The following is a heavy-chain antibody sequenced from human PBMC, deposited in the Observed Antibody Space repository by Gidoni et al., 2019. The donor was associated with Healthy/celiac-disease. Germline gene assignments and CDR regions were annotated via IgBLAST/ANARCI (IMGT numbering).Heavy chain of an antibody. V-gene: IGHV1-69*01. Sequence: QVQLLQSGAEVKKPGSSVKVSCKASGGTFSSYSISWVRQAPGHGLEWMGGIIPTFGTANYAQKFQGRVTITADESTSTAYMELSSLRSEDTAVYYCARDQTYGHYYYYYGMDVWGKGTTVTVSS. D-gene: IGHD4-17*01. CDR2: IIPTFGTA. CDR1: GGTFSSYS. J-gene: IGHJ6*04. CDR3: ARDQTYGHYYYYYGMDV.